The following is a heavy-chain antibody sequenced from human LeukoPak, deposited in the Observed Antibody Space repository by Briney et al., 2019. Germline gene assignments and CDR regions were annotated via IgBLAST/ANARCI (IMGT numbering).Heavy chain of an antibody. Sequence: SETLSLTCTVSGYSISSGYYWGWIRQPPGKGLEWIGSIYHSGSTYYNPSLKSRVTISIDTSKNQFSLRLSSVTAADTAVYYCARGSAARPNSYGYRRYYYGMDVWGQGTTVTVSS. CDR1: GYSISSGYY. CDR3: ARGSAARPNSYGYRRYYYGMDV. D-gene: IGHD5-18*01. CDR2: IYHSGST. J-gene: IGHJ6*02. V-gene: IGHV4-38-2*02.